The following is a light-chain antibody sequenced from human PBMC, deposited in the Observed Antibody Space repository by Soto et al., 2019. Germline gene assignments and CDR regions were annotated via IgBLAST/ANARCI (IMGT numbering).Light chain of an antibody. V-gene: IGKV3-15*01. CDR2: GAS. CDR1: QSVSSN. CDR3: QQYNNWPPIT. Sequence: EIVMTQSPATLSVSPGERATLSCRASQSVSSNLAWYQQKPGQAPRLLIYGASTRATGSPARFSGSGSGTKFNLKISSLQSEDFEVYYCQQYNNWPPITFGPGTKVDIK. J-gene: IGKJ3*01.